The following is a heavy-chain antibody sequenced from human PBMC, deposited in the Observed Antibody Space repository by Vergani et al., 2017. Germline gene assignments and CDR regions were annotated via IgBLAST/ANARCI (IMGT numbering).Heavy chain of an antibody. D-gene: IGHD2-21*02. Sequence: VQLMESGGGLVQPGGSLRLSCAASGFTFSNYGMHWIRQAPGKGLEWLAYIGKDGINTRYRDAVKGRFTVARDNSKDILYLQMDSLRSEDTALYSCAKYLRDSTHGLPDSWGPGTLVIVSS. CDR2: IGKDGINT. V-gene: IGHV3-30*02. J-gene: IGHJ4*02. CDR1: GFTFSNYG. CDR3: AKYLRDSTHGLPDS.